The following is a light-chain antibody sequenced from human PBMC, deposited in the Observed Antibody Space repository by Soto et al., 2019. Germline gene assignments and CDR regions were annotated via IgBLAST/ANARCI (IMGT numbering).Light chain of an antibody. CDR1: QSINAH. Sequence: EVVMTQSPATLSVSPGERVTLSCRASQSINAHLAWYQQKPGQAPRLLIHGASIRATGIPARFSGSGFGTESILTISSLQSEDFAIYYCQQYNTWLWTFGQGTKVEIQ. V-gene: IGKV3-15*01. J-gene: IGKJ1*01. CDR2: GAS. CDR3: QQYNTWLWT.